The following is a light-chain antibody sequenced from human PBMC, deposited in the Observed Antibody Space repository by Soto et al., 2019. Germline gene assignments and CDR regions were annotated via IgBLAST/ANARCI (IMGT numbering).Light chain of an antibody. CDR2: KAT. J-gene: IGKJ2*01. CDR1: QSISTW. CDR3: QRYNDYQYI. V-gene: IGKV1-5*03. Sequence: DIQMTQSPSTLSASVGDRVTITCRASQSISTWLAWYQQKPGKAPKLLIYKATPLQSGVPSRFSGSGSGTEFSLTISSLQPDDFATYYCQRYNDYQYIFGQGTKLEIK.